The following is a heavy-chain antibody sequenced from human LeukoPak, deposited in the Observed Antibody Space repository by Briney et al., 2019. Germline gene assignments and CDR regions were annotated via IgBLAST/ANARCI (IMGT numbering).Heavy chain of an antibody. J-gene: IGHJ4*02. V-gene: IGHV3-53*01. D-gene: IGHD5/OR15-5a*01. CDR1: GYTVGSNY. Sequence: GGSLRLSCAGSGYTVGSNYMTWVRQAPGKRLEWVSLIFGGGDTRYADSVKGRFTISKDNSKNTVYLQMNSLRADDTAVYFCWRPNVLSSVDFWGQGTLVTVAS. CDR2: IFGGGDT. CDR3: WRPNVLSSVDF.